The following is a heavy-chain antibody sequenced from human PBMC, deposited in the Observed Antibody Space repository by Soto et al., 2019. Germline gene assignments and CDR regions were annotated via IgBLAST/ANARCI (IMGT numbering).Heavy chain of an antibody. CDR2: IYYSGST. CDR3: ARWAVVPAAIDY. J-gene: IGHJ4*02. Sequence: SETLSLTCTVSGGSISSGGYYWSWIRQHPGKGLEWIGYIYYSGSTYYNPSLKSRVTISVDTSKNQFSLKLSSVTAADTAVYYCARWAVVPAAIDYWGQGTLVTVSS. CDR1: GGSISSGGYY. D-gene: IGHD2-2*01. V-gene: IGHV4-31*03.